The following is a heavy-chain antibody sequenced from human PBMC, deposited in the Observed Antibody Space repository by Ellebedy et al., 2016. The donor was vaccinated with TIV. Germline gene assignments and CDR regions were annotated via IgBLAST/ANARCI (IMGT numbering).Heavy chain of an antibody. CDR1: GFTFSNYD. CDR2: IGIAGDT. Sequence: GGSLRLXXAASGFTFSNYDMHWVRQTTGKSLEWVSTIGIAGDTYYSGSVKGRFTISRENAESSLYLQLNSLRAGDTAVYYCTSDGGRFGDLGRDAFDIWGQGTTVIVSS. D-gene: IGHD3-10*01. J-gene: IGHJ3*02. CDR3: TSDGGRFGDLGRDAFDI. V-gene: IGHV3-13*01.